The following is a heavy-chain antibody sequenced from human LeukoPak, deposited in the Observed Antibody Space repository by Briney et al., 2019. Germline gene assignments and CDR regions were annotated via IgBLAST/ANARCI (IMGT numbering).Heavy chain of an antibody. Sequence: TSETLSLTCTVSGGSISSYYWSWIRQPPGKGLEWIGYIYYSGSTNFNPSLKSRVTISVDTSKNQFSLKLSSVTAADTAVYYCAREGTAGTNLNWFDPWGQGTLVTVSS. CDR2: IYYSGST. V-gene: IGHV4-59*01. J-gene: IGHJ5*02. CDR3: AREGTAGTNLNWFDP. CDR1: GGSISSYY. D-gene: IGHD1-1*01.